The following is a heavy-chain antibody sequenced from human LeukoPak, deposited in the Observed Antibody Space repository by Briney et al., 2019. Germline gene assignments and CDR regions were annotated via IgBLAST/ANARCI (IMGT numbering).Heavy chain of an antibody. D-gene: IGHD3-16*01. CDR1: GYTLTELS. J-gene: IGHJ4*02. CDR2: FDPEDGET. CDR3: ATDHRLGFYFDY. V-gene: IGHV1-24*01. Sequence: GASVKVSCKFSGYTLTELSMHWVRQAPGKGLEWMGGFDPEDGETIYAQKFQGRVTMTEDTSTDTAYMELSSLRSEDTAVYYCATDHRLGFYFDYWGQGTLVTVSS.